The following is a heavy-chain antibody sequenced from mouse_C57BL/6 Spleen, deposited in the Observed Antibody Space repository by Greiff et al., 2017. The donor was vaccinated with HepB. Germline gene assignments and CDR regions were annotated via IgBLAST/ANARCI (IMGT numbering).Heavy chain of an antibody. CDR1: GYTFTDYE. CDR3: TRGDENYGSSPAWFAY. J-gene: IGHJ3*01. D-gene: IGHD1-1*01. Sequence: LQESGAELVRPGASVTLSCKASGYTFTDYEMHWVKQTPVHGLEWIGAIGPETGGTAYNQKFKGKAILTADKSSSTAYMELRSLTSEDSAVYYCTRGDENYGSSPAWFAYWGQGTLVTVSA. CDR2: IGPETGGT. V-gene: IGHV1-15*01.